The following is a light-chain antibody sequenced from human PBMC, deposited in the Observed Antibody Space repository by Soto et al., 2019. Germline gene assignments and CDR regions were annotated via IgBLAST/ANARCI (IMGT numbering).Light chain of an antibody. V-gene: IGLV1-40*01. CDR3: QSYDSSLSGWV. J-gene: IGLJ2*01. Sequence: QSVLTQPPSVSGAPGQRVTISCTGSSSNIGAGYDVHWYQQLPGTAPKLLSYGNSNRPSGVPDRFSGSKSGTSASLAIPGLQAEDEADYYCQSYDSSLSGWVFGGGTQLTVL. CDR2: GNS. CDR1: SSNIGAGYD.